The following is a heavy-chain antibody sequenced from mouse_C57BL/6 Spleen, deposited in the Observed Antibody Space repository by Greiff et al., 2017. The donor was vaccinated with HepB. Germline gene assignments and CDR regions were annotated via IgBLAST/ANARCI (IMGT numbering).Heavy chain of an antibody. V-gene: IGHV1-55*01. Sequence: VQLQQSGAELVKPGASVKMSCKASGYTFTSYWITWVKQRPGQGLEWIGDIYPGSGSTNYNEKFKSKATLTVDTSSSPAYMQLSSLTAEDSAVYYRARSGSSYEDYFDYWGQGTTLTVSS. CDR1: GYTFTSYW. J-gene: IGHJ2*01. D-gene: IGHD1-1*01. CDR2: IYPGSGST. CDR3: ARSGSSYEDYFDY.